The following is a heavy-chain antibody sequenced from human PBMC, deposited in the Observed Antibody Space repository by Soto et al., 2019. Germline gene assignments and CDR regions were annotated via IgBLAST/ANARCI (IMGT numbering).Heavy chain of an antibody. V-gene: IGHV3-53*01. D-gene: IGHD3-10*01. Sequence: EVQMVESGGGLIQPGGSLRLSCAAFGFTVSSNYMTWVRQAPGKGLEWVSVIYSCGSTYYADSVNGRFTISRDNSRNTLYLQMNSLRAEDTAVYYCARGFPSMAYYGEYYFDKWGQGTLVTVSS. J-gene: IGHJ4*02. CDR2: IYSCGST. CDR3: ARGFPSMAYYGEYYFDK. CDR1: GFTVSSNY.